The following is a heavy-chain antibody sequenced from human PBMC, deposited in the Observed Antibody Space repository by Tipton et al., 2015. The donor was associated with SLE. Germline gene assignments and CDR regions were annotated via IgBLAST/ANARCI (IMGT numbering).Heavy chain of an antibody. CDR1: GGSISSSSYY. V-gene: IGHV4-39*01. CDR3: ARNYGSGSYYTGHFDY. D-gene: IGHD3-10*01. J-gene: IGHJ4*02. Sequence: TLSLTCTVSGGSISSSSYYWGWIRQPPGKGLEWIGRIYYSGSTYYNPSLKSRVTISVDTSKNQFSLKLSSVTAADTAVYYCARNYGSGSYYTGHFDYWGQGTLVTVSS. CDR2: IYYSGST.